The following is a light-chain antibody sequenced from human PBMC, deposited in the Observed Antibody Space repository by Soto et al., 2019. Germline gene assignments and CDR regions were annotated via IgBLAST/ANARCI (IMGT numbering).Light chain of an antibody. Sequence: DIQVTQSPSSLSASVVDRVTITFRASQSISQYVNWYQQRPGRAPKFLIYGASSLQSGVPLRFSGSGSGTDFTLTISSLQPEDFATYYCQQTYSTPRTFGPGTKVDIK. V-gene: IGKV1-39*01. CDR2: GAS. J-gene: IGKJ2*01. CDR3: QQTYSTPRT. CDR1: QSISQY.